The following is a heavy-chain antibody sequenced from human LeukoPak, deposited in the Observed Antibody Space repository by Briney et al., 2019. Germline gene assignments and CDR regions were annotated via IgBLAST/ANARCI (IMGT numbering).Heavy chain of an antibody. CDR1: GFTFSSYG. CDR3: AKDSGNPRFYYYYYMDV. V-gene: IGHV3-30*18. CDR2: ISYDGSNK. J-gene: IGHJ6*03. D-gene: IGHD4-23*01. Sequence: GGSLRLSCAASGFTFSSYGMHWVRQAPGKGLEWVAVISYDGSNKYYADSVKGRFTISRDNSKNTLYLQMNSLRAEDTAVYYCAKDSGNPRFYYYYYMDVWGKGTTVTVSS.